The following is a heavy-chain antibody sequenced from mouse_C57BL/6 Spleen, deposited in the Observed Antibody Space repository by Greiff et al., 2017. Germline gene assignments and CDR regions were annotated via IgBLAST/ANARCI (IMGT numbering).Heavy chain of an antibody. Sequence: VQLQQSGPELVKPGASVKMSCKASGYTFTDYNMHWVKQSHGKSLEWIGYINPNNGGTSYNQKFKGKATLTVNKSSSTAYMVLRSLTSEDSAVYYCHDYYGSSYCWGQGTTLTVSS. V-gene: IGHV1-22*01. CDR3: HDYYGSSYC. CDR1: GYTFTDYN. J-gene: IGHJ2*01. D-gene: IGHD1-1*01. CDR2: INPNNGGT.